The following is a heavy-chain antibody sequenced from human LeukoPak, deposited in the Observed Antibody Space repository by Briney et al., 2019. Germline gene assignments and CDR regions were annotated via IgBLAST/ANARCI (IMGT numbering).Heavy chain of an antibody. CDR2: IYYSGST. D-gene: IGHD3-22*01. CDR3: ARHYYDTSGYYYFDY. CDR1: GGSISSYY. Sequence: SETLSLTCTVSGGSISSYYWSWIRQPPGKGLEWIGYIYYSGSTNYNPSLKSRVTISVDTSKNQFSLKLSSVTAADTAVYYCARHYYDTSGYYYFDYWGQGTLVTVSS. J-gene: IGHJ4*02. V-gene: IGHV4-59*08.